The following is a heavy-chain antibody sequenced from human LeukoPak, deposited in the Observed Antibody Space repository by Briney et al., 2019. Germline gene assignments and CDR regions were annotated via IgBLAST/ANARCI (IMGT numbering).Heavy chain of an antibody. D-gene: IGHD3-10*01. CDR2: IYTSGST. Sequence: TTSETLSLTCTVSGGSISSGSYYWSWIRQPAGKGLEWIGRIYTSGSTNYNPSLKSRVTISVDTSKNQFSLKLSSVTAADTAVYYCARRGITMVRGVISWGQGTLVTVSS. V-gene: IGHV4-61*02. CDR1: GGSISSGSYY. J-gene: IGHJ4*02. CDR3: ARRGITMVRGVIS.